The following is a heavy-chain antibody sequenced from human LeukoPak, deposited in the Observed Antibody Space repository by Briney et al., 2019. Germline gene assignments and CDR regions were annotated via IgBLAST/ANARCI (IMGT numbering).Heavy chain of an antibody. Sequence: GESLKISCKGSGYSFTSYWIGWVRQMPGKGLEWMGIIYPGDSDTRYSPSFQGQVTISADKSIGTAYLQWSSLKASDTAMYYCARLVHDSSGYYATIFDYWGQGTLVTVSS. J-gene: IGHJ4*02. CDR2: IYPGDSDT. CDR1: GYSFTSYW. CDR3: ARLVHDSSGYYATIFDY. V-gene: IGHV5-51*01. D-gene: IGHD3-22*01.